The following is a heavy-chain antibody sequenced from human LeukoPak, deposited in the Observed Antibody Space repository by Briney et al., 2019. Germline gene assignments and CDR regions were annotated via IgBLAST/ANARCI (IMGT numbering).Heavy chain of an antibody. V-gene: IGHV1-69*05. CDR1: GGTFSSYA. Sequence: VASVKVSCKASGGTFSSYAISWVRQAPGQGLEWMGGIIPIFGTANYAQKFQGRVTTTTDESTSTAYMELSSLRSEDTAVYYCARDRGYDILTGYYPGPFDYWGQGTLVTVSS. J-gene: IGHJ4*02. D-gene: IGHD3-9*01. CDR3: ARDRGYDILTGYYPGPFDY. CDR2: IIPIFGTA.